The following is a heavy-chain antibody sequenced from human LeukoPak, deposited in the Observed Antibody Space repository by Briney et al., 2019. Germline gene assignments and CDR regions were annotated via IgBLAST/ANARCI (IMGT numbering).Heavy chain of an antibody. CDR1: GFTFSSYW. J-gene: IGHJ4*02. Sequence: GGSLRLSCAASGFTFSSYWMSWVRQAPGRGLEWVANIKQDGSEKYYADSVKGRFTISRDNAKNSLYLQMNSLRVEDTAVYYCAKIYGGGSYYTDYWGQGTLVTVSS. D-gene: IGHD1-26*01. CDR3: AKIYGGGSYYTDY. V-gene: IGHV3-7*01. CDR2: IKQDGSEK.